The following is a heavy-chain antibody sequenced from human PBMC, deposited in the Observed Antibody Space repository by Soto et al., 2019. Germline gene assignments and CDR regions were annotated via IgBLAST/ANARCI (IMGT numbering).Heavy chain of an antibody. CDR3: ARVGVLKNSGWYSDYYYGMDV. CDR1: GYTFTGYY. J-gene: IGHJ6*02. D-gene: IGHD6-19*01. CDR2: INPNSGGT. V-gene: IGHV1-2*04. Sequence: GASVKVSCKASGYTFTGYYMHWVRQAPGQGLEWIGWINPNSGGTNYAQKFQGWVTMTRDTSISTAYMELSRLRSDDTAVYYCARVGVLKNSGWYSDYYYGMDVWGQGTTVTVS.